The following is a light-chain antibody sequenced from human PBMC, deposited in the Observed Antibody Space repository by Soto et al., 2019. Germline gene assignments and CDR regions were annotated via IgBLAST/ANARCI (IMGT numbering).Light chain of an antibody. CDR3: QQANSFPLT. CDR1: QGISNW. V-gene: IGKV1-12*01. CDR2: AAS. J-gene: IGKJ4*01. Sequence: DIQMTQSPSSVSASVGDRVTITCRASQGISNWLAWYQQKPGKAPKLLIYAASSLQSGVPSRLSGSGSGTDFTLTISSLQPDDFATYYCQQANSFPLTFGGGTKVEVQ.